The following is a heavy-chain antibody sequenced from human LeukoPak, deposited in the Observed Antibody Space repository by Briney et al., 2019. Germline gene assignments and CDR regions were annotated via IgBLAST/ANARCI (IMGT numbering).Heavy chain of an antibody. V-gene: IGHV4-39*07. CDR3: AKVTTGGSYYMDV. CDR1: GGSISTSSYY. D-gene: IGHD1-1*01. J-gene: IGHJ6*03. Sequence: SETLSLTCTVSGGSISTSSYYWGWVRQPPGKGLEWIGNIFYSGSTYYSPSLKSRVTISLDTSRNQFSLKLNSVTAADTAVYYCAKVTTGGSYYMDVWGKGTTVTVSS. CDR2: IFYSGST.